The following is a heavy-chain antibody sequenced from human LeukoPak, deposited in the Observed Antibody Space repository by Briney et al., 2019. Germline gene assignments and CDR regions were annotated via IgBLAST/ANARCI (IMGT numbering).Heavy chain of an antibody. V-gene: IGHV3-30*01. CDR3: ARAGGALAFFDY. D-gene: IGHD3-3*02. CDR2: K. J-gene: IGHJ4*02. Sequence: KYYADSVKGRFTISRDNSKNTLYLQMNTLRAEDTAVYYCARAGGALAFFDYWGQGTLVTVSS.